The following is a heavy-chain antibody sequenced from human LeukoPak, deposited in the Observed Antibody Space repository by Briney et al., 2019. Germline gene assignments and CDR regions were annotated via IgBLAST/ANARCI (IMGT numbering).Heavy chain of an antibody. D-gene: IGHD4-17*01. J-gene: IGHJ3*02. CDR1: GFTFSSYE. V-gene: IGHV3-48*03. Sequence: GGSLRLSCVASGFTFSSYEMNWVRQAPGKGLEWVSYISRSGSTIYHADSVKGRFTLSRDNAKKSLYLEMKSLRAEDTAVYYCATERETTVTYDAFDIWGLGTMVTVSS. CDR3: ATERETTVTYDAFDI. CDR2: ISRSGSTI.